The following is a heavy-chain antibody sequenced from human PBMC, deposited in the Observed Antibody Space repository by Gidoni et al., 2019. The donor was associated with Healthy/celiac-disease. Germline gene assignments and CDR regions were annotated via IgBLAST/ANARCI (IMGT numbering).Heavy chain of an antibody. CDR2: IYYSGST. D-gene: IGHD4-17*01. V-gene: IGHV4-59*01. CDR3: GRVFGGHDYGDFWSEEAWFDP. J-gene: IGHJ5*02. CDR1: GGSISSYY. Sequence: QVQLQESGPGLVKPSETLSLTCTVSGGSISSYYWSWIRQPPGKGLEWIGYIYYSGSTNYNPSLKSRVTISVDTSKNQFSLKLSSVTAADTAVYYCGRVFGGHDYGDFWSEEAWFDPWGQGTLVTVSS.